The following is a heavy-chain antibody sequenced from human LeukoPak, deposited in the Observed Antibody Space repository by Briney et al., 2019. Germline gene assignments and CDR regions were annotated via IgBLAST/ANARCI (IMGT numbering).Heavy chain of an antibody. CDR2: INHSGIT. Sequence: SETLSRTCAVYAGSFSNNYWSWISQPPGTGLEWNGEINHSGITNYNPSPKSQVSILVDTSKTQLSLNLSPVTAADTAIYYCGRRRESASRYMDVWGKGTTVTVSS. D-gene: IGHD2/OR15-2a*01. CDR1: AGSFSNNY. CDR3: GRRRESASRYMDV. V-gene: IGHV4-34*01. J-gene: IGHJ6*03.